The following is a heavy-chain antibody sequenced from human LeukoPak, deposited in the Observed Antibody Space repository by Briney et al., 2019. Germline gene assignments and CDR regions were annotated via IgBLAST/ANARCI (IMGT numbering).Heavy chain of an antibody. J-gene: IGHJ5*02. CDR2: SYYSGST. Sequence: PSQTLSLTCTVSGASISSYYWNWIRQPPGKGLELVGFSYYSGSTNYNPSLKSRVTISVDTSRNQFSLKLSSVTAADTAVYYCARFQPLPSSWYNGFDPWGQGTLVTVSS. CDR1: GASISSYY. V-gene: IGHV4-59*08. D-gene: IGHD6-13*01. CDR3: ARFQPLPSSWYNGFDP.